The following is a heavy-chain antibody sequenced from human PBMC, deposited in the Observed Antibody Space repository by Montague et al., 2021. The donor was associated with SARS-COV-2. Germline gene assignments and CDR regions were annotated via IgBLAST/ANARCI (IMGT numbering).Heavy chain of an antibody. Sequence: SLRLSCAASGFTVSSNYMSWVRQAPGKGLEWVSVIYSGGSTYYADSVKGRFTISRDNSKNTLYLQINSLRAEDTAVYYCARDRRIVGALYYYYGMDVWGQGTTVTVSS. CDR1: GFTVSSNY. CDR2: IYSGGST. J-gene: IGHJ6*02. D-gene: IGHD1-26*01. CDR3: ARDRRIVGALYYYYGMDV. V-gene: IGHV3-53*01.